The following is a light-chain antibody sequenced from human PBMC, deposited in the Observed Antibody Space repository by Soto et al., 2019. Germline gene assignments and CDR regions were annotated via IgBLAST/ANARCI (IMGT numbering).Light chain of an antibody. J-gene: IGKJ2*01. CDR2: AAS. CDR3: LQSYSFPYT. Sequence: DIQMTQSPSSLSASVGDRVTITCRASQSIDTFLNWYQQKPGIAPKLLIYAASNLRTGVPSRFSGSGSGTDFTLTISSLYPEDFATYYCLQSYSFPYTFGQGTKLEIK. CDR1: QSIDTF. V-gene: IGKV1-39*01.